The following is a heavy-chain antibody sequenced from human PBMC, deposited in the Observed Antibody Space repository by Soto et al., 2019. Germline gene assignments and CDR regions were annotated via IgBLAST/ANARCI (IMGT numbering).Heavy chain of an antibody. V-gene: IGHV3-33*06. CDR1: GFKFRNYA. D-gene: IGHD2-8*02. Sequence: GGSLRLSCAASGFKFRNYAIHWVRQAPGKGLEWLAVIWFDGSKKYYADSVKGRFTISRDNSRNTVYLQMNSLTAGDTALYYCAKATATGGGAFDFRGKGTMVTVSS. J-gene: IGHJ3*01. CDR3: AKATATGGGAFDF. CDR2: IWFDGSKK.